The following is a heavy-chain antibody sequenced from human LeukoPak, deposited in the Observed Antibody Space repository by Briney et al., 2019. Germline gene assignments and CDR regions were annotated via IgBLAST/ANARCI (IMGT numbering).Heavy chain of an antibody. D-gene: IGHD2-2*02. V-gene: IGHV4-34*01. J-gene: IGHJ5*02. Sequence: SETLSLTCAVYGGSFSGYYWSWIRQPPGKGLEWIGEINHSGSTNYNPSLKSRVTISVDTSKNQFSLKLSSVTAADTAVYYCARHVKRHWNIVEVPAAISWFDPWGQGTLVTVSS. CDR2: INHSGST. CDR1: GGSFSGYY. CDR3: ARHVKRHWNIVEVPAAISWFDP.